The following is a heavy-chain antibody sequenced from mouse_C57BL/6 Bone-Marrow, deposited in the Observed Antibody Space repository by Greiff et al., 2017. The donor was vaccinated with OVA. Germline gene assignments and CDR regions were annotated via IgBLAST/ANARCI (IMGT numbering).Heavy chain of an antibody. D-gene: IGHD1-1*01. CDR2: IYPGSGST. CDR3: ARVHYYGSSYVDAMDY. V-gene: IGHV1-55*01. CDR1: GYTFTSYW. Sequence: QVQLQQPGAELVKPGASVKMSCKASGYTFTSYWITWVKQRPGQGLEWIGDIYPGSGSTNYNEKSKSKATMTVDTSSSTAYMPLSSLTSEDSAVYYCARVHYYGSSYVDAMDYWGQGTSVTVSS. J-gene: IGHJ4*01.